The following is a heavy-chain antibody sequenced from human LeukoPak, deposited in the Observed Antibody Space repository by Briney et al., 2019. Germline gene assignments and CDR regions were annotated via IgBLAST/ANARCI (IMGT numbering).Heavy chain of an antibody. V-gene: IGHV3-30*18. D-gene: IGHD6-19*01. CDR3: AKEVQWLAPFDY. CDR1: GFTFSSYG. J-gene: IGHJ4*02. Sequence: GRSLRLSCAASGFTFSSYGMHWVRQAPGKGLEWVAVISYDGSNKYYADSVKGRFTISRDNSKNTLYLQMNSLRAEDTAVYYCAKEVQWLAPFDYWGQGTLVTVSS. CDR2: ISYDGSNK.